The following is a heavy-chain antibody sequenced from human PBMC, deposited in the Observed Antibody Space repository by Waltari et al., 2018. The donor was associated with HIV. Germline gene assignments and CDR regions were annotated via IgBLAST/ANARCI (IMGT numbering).Heavy chain of an antibody. Sequence: EVQLVESGGVVVQPGGSLSLSCAVSGFSLYDYNMDWVRQAPVKGLECVSVISGDGSTTSYADSVKGRFTISRDNSKKSLYLQMNSLRTEDTALYYCAKSLRGHDFWSGYVYWGQGTLVTVSS. CDR2: ISGDGSTT. CDR3: AKSLRGHDFWSGYVY. D-gene: IGHD3-3*01. V-gene: IGHV3-43*01. CDR1: GFSLYDYN. J-gene: IGHJ4*02.